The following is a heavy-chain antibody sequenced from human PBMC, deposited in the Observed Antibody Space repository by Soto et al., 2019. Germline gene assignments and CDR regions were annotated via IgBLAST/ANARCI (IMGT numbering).Heavy chain of an antibody. CDR2: ISSSSSYI. CDR1: GFTFSSYS. Sequence: PGGSLRLSCAASGFTFSSYSMNWVRQTPGKGLEWVSSISSSSSYIYYADSVKGRFTISRDNAKNSLYLQMNSLSAEDTAVYYCARPRRDNWIVAAFDIWGQGTMVTLSS. D-gene: IGHD1-20*01. V-gene: IGHV3-21*01. J-gene: IGHJ3*02. CDR3: ARPRRDNWIVAAFDI.